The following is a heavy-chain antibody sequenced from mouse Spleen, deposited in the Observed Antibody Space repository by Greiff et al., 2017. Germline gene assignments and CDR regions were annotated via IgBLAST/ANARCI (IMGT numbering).Heavy chain of an antibody. Sequence: VQLQQPGAELVKPGASVKLSCKASGYTFTSYWMHWVKQRPGQGLEWIGMIHPNSGSTNYNEKFKSKATLTVDKSSSTAYMQLSSLTSEDSAVYYCAREEGYSSYAMDYWGQGTSVTVSS. CDR3: AREEGYSSYAMDY. D-gene: IGHD2-5*01. J-gene: IGHJ4*01. V-gene: IGHV1-64*01. CDR1: GYTFTSYW. CDR2: IHPNSGST.